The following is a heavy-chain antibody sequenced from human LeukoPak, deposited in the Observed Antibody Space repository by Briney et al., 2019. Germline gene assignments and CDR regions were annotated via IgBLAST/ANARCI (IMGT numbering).Heavy chain of an antibody. CDR3: AKGPNWDYYFDY. V-gene: IGHV3-23*01. J-gene: IGHJ4*02. D-gene: IGHD7-27*01. CDR2: ISGSGGST. CDR1: GFTFDDYA. Sequence: GRSLRLSCAASGFTFDDYAMSWVRQAPGKGLEWVSAISGSGGSTYYADSVKGRFTISRDNAKNTLYLQMNSLRAEDTAVYYCAKGPNWDYYFDYWGQGTLVTVSS.